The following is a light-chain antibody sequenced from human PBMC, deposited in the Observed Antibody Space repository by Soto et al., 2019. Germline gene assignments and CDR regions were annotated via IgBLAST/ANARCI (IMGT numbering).Light chain of an antibody. V-gene: IGKV3-15*01. CDR1: QSVSSN. CDR3: QQYGT. J-gene: IGKJ1*01. CDR2: GAS. Sequence: EIVMKQSPATLSVSPGERATLSCRASQSVSSNLAWYQQKPGQAPRLLIYGASTRATGIPARFSGSGSGTEFTLTISSLQSEDFAVYYCQQYGTFGQGTKVEIK.